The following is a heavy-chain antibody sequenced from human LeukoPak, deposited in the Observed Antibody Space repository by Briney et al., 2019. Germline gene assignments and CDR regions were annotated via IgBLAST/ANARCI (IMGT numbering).Heavy chain of an antibody. CDR1: GFSFSSHS. J-gene: IGHJ4*02. CDR2: ISSSSTYI. D-gene: IGHD3-10*01. Sequence: GGSLRLSCAASGFSFSSHSMNWVRQAPGKGLEWVSAISSSSTYIYQADPVKGRFTISRDNAKSSVYLEMNNLRAEDTAVYYCTKVGTGNQYGSGDFDLWGQGSLVIVSS. V-gene: IGHV3-21*01. CDR3: TKVGTGNQYGSGDFDL.